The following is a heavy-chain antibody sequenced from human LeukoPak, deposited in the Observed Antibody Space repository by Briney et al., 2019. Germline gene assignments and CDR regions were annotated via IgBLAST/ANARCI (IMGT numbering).Heavy chain of an antibody. J-gene: IGHJ4*02. CDR2: VNGRGYST. Sequence: RGSLRLSCSASGFSFSSYAMSWARQAPGKGLEWVSAVNGRGYSTYYADSVKGRFTISRDNSKNTVFLQMSSLRVEDTAVYYCANLGSSELRVPASQGNWGQGTLVTVSS. CDR1: GFSFSSYA. D-gene: IGHD2-2*01. CDR3: ANLGSSELRVPASQGN. V-gene: IGHV3-23*01.